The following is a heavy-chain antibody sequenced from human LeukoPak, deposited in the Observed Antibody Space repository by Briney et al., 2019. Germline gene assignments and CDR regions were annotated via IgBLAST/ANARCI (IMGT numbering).Heavy chain of an antibody. Sequence: SETLSLTCTVSGGSISSYYWSWIRQPPGKGLEWIGYIYYRGSTYYNPPLKSRVTISVDTYKNQFSLKLSSVTAADTAVYFCARLAIVGATTGNLDYWGQGTLVTVSS. CDR1: GGSISSYY. CDR2: IYYRGST. J-gene: IGHJ4*02. V-gene: IGHV4-59*08. D-gene: IGHD1-26*01. CDR3: ARLAIVGATTGNLDY.